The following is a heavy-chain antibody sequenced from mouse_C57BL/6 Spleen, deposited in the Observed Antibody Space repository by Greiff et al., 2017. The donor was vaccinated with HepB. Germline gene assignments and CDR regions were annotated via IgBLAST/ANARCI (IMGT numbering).Heavy chain of an antibody. J-gene: IGHJ1*03. CDR1: GYTFTDYY. CDR3: AISTVGPGYFDV. CDR2: INPNNGGT. D-gene: IGHD1-1*01. Sequence: EVQLQQSGPELVKPGASVKISCKASGYTFTDYYMNWVKQSHGKSLEWIGDINPNNGGTSYNQKFKGKATLTVDKSSSTAYMELRSLTSEDSAVYYCAISTVGPGYFDVWGTGTTVTVSS. V-gene: IGHV1-26*01.